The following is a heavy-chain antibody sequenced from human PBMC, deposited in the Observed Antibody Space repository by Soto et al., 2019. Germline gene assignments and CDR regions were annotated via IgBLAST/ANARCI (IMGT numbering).Heavy chain of an antibody. D-gene: IGHD3-9*01. CDR3: ARTVLGPDLLADSFVDYYYYMDV. V-gene: IGHV4-59*08. CDR1: GGSISNFY. CDR2: VYYTGST. Sequence: SETLSLSCTVSGGSISNFYWSWIRQPPGKGLEWIGYVYYTGSTSYNPSLKRRVTFSADSSRGQFSLRLNSVTAADTAVYYCARTVLGPDLLADSFVDYYYYMDVWAQGNTVTVSS. J-gene: IGHJ6*03.